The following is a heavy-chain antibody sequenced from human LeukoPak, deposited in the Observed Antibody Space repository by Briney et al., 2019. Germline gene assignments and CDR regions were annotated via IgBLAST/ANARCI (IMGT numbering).Heavy chain of an antibody. CDR1: GGSISSYY. Sequence: SETLSLTCTVSGGSISSYYWSWIRQPPGKGLEWIGSIYYSGSTYYNPSLKSRVTISVDTPKNQFSLKLSSVTAADTAVYYCARQKNYYDSSGYYYLWDYWGQGTLVTVSS. V-gene: IGHV4-59*05. CDR3: ARQKNYYDSSGYYYLWDY. D-gene: IGHD3-22*01. J-gene: IGHJ4*02. CDR2: IYYSGST.